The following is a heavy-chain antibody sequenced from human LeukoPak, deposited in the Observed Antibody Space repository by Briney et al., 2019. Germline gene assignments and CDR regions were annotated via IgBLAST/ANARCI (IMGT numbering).Heavy chain of an antibody. CDR1: GFIFSSYW. V-gene: IGHV3-7*01. Sequence: LTGGSLRLSCAASGFIFSSYWMNWVSQAPGKGLEWVANIKEDGSAKYYVDSVKGRFTISRDNAKNSLYLHMNSLRAEDPAVYYCARDLRGRYNYGLDYWGQGTLVTVSS. D-gene: IGHD5-18*01. CDR3: ARDLRGRYNYGLDY. J-gene: IGHJ4*02. CDR2: IKEDGSAK.